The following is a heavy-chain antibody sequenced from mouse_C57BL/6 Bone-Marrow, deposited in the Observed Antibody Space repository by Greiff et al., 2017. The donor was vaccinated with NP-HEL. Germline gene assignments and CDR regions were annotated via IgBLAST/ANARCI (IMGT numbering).Heavy chain of an antibody. V-gene: IGHV1-63*01. CDR3: ARRTTVVPFDY. CDR2: IYPGGGYT. D-gene: IGHD1-1*01. J-gene: IGHJ2*01. CDR1: GYTFTNYW. Sequence: QVQLQQSGAELVRPGTSVKMSCKASGYTFTNYWIGWAKQRPGHGLEWIGDIYPGGGYTNYNEKFKGKATLTADKSSSTAYMQCSSRTSEDSAIYYCARRTTVVPFDYWGQGTTLTVSS.